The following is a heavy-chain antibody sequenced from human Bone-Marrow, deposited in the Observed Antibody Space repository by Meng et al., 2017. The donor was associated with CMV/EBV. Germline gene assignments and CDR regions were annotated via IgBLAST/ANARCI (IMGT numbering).Heavy chain of an antibody. CDR1: GFTFSSYA. J-gene: IGHJ4*02. CDR3: ARDRFSHMVGATTGRGYFDY. Sequence: GESLKISCAASGFTFSSYAMHWVRQAPGKGLEWVAVISYDGSNKYYADSVKGRFTISRDNSKNTLYLQMNSLRAEDTAVYYCARDRFSHMVGATTGRGYFDYWGQGTRVTCSS. CDR2: ISYDGSNK. V-gene: IGHV3-30*04. D-gene: IGHD1-26*01.